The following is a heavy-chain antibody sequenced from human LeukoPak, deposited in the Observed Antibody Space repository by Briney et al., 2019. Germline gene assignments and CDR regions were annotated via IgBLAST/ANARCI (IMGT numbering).Heavy chain of an antibody. V-gene: IGHV1-2*02. CDR2: INPNSGGT. J-gene: IGHJ4*02. Sequence: ALVKVSCKASGYTFTAYYMHWVRQAPGQGLEWMGWINPNSGGTNYAQKFQGRVTMTRDTSISTAYMELSRLRSDDTAVYYCARVGATGTTSPFDYWGQGTLVTVSS. CDR1: GYTFTAYY. CDR3: ARVGATGTTSPFDY. D-gene: IGHD1-1*01.